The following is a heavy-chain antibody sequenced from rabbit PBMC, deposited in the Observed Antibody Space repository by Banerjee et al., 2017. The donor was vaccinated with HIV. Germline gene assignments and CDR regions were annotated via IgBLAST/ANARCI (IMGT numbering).Heavy chain of an antibody. CDR1: GFSFSSSYW. V-gene: IGHV1S45*01. J-gene: IGHJ4*01. CDR2: IYAGSSGSF. Sequence: QQQLEESGGDLVKPGASLSLTCTASGFSFSSSYWICWVRQAPGKGPEWIACIYAGSSGSFYYASWAKGRFTISKTSSTTVTLQMTSLTAADTATYFCTRGWSGYGGVPYFNLWGPGTLVTVS. D-gene: IGHD4-2*01. CDR3: TRGWSGYGGVPYFNL.